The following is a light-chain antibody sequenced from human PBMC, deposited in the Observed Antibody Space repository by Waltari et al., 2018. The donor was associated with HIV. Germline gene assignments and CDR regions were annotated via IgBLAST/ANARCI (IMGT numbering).Light chain of an antibody. V-gene: IGLV1-44*01. J-gene: IGLJ3*02. Sequence: QSALTQPPSASGTPGQRVTMSCSGSSSNIGGNPVNWYQQFPGTAPKLLIYTNNQRPSGVPDRFSGSKSGTSASLAIRGLQSEDEADYYCAAWDDSLNAVMFGGGTRLTVL. CDR3: AAWDDSLNAVM. CDR1: SSNIGGNP. CDR2: TNN.